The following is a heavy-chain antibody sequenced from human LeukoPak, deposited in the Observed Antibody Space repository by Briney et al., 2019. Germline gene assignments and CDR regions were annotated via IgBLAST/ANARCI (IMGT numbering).Heavy chain of an antibody. CDR3: ARDRGAGTTDGIFDY. Sequence: SVKVSCKASGGTFSSYAISWVRQAPGQGLEWMGGIIPIFGTANYAQKFQGRVTITADESTSTAYMELSSLRSEDTAVYYCARDRGAGTTDGIFDYWGQGTLVTVSS. CDR1: GGTFSSYA. CDR2: IIPIFGTA. D-gene: IGHD1-1*01. J-gene: IGHJ4*02. V-gene: IGHV1-69*13.